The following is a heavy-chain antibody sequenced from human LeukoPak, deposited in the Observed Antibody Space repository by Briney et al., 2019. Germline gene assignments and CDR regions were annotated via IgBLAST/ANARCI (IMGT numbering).Heavy chain of an antibody. CDR3: ARGYSGDIVVVPAAISRYYYYMDV. J-gene: IGHJ6*03. Sequence: ASVKVSCKASGYTFTSYDINWVRQATGQGVEWMGWTNPNNGNTGYARRCQGRVTLPRNPCISTAYMELSRLRSEDTAVYYCARGYSGDIVVVPAAISRYYYYMDVWGKGTTVTVSS. V-gene: IGHV1-8*01. CDR1: GYTFTSYD. D-gene: IGHD2-2*02. CDR2: TNPNNGNT.